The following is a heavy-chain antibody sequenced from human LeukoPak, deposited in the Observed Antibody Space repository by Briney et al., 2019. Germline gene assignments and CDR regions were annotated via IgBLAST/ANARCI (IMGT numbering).Heavy chain of an antibody. V-gene: IGHV4-59*01. J-gene: IGHJ4*02. CDR1: GGSISSYY. CDR2: IYYSGGT. CDR3: AKSPKEGSYGYYFDY. Sequence: SETLSLTCTVSGGSISSYYWSWIRQPPGKGLEWIGYIYYSGGTNYNPSLNSRVTISVDTSKNQFSLKLSSVTAADAAVYYCAKSPKEGSYGYYFDYWGQGTLVTVSS. D-gene: IGHD1-26*01.